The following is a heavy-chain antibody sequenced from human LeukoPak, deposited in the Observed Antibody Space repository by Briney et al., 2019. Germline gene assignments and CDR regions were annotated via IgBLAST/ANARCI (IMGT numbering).Heavy chain of an antibody. Sequence: GGSLRLSCAASGFTFSSYAMHWVRQAPGKGLEWVAVTSYDGSNKYYADSVEGRFTISRDNPKNTLYLQMNSLRAEDTAVYYCARDRGDIVVVPAAIDYYYYGMDVWGQGTTVTVSS. V-gene: IGHV3-30-3*01. CDR2: TSYDGSNK. J-gene: IGHJ6*02. CDR1: GFTFSSYA. D-gene: IGHD2-2*01. CDR3: ARDRGDIVVVPAAIDYYYYGMDV.